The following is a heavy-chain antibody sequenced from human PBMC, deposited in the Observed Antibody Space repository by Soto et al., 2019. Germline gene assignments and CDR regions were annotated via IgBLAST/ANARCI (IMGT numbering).Heavy chain of an antibody. D-gene: IGHD6-19*01. CDR3: ARDPVAGTYFDY. CDR2: INAYNGNT. CDR1: GYTFTSYG. V-gene: IGHV1-18*01. Sequence: QVQLVQSGAEVKKPGASVKVSCKASGYTFTSYGISWVRQAPGQGLEWMGWINAYNGNTDYAQQPQGRVTMTTDTSTSTGYMELTSLRSDDTAVFYCARDPVAGTYFDYWGQGTLVTVSS. J-gene: IGHJ4*02.